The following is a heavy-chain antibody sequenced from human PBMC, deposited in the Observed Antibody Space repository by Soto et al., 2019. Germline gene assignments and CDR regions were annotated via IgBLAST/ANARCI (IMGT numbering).Heavy chain of an antibody. CDR2: IYHSGST. J-gene: IGHJ6*02. V-gene: IGHV4-4*02. Sequence: SETLSLTCAVSGGSISSSNWWSCVRQPPGKGLEWIGEIYHSGSTNYNPSLKSRVTISVDKSKNQFSLKLSSVTAADTAVYYCARDLRFRRGYIVATAPGYYGMDVWGQGTTVTVSS. D-gene: IGHD5-12*01. CDR1: GGSISSSNW. CDR3: ARDLRFRRGYIVATAPGYYGMDV.